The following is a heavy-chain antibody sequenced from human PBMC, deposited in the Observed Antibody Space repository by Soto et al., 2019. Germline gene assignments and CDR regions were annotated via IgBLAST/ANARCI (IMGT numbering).Heavy chain of an antibody. Sequence: SETLSLTCTVSGGSISSYYGSWIRQPPGKGLEWIGNIYYSGSTNYNPSLKSRVTISVDTSKKQFSLKLSSVTAADTAVYYCASFXFXGGXYYDMDVWGQGTXVT. D-gene: IGHD3-16*01. J-gene: IGHJ6*02. CDR3: ASFXFXGGXYYDMDV. V-gene: IGHV4-59*01. CDR1: GGSISSYY. CDR2: IYYSGST.